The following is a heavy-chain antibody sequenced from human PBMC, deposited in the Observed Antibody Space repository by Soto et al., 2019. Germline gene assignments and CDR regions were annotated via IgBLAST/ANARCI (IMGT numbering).Heavy chain of an antibody. D-gene: IGHD2-15*01. V-gene: IGHV3-13*01. Sequence: EVQLVESGGGLVQPGGSLRLSCAASGFTFSSYDMHWVRQAAGKGLEWVSAIGTAGDTYYPGSVKGRFTISRENAKNSLYLQMNSLRAGDTAVYYCARGPTESCSGGNCYRDGAFDIWGQGTMVTVSS. CDR2: IGTAGDT. CDR1: GFTFSSYD. CDR3: ARGPTESCSGGNCYRDGAFDI. J-gene: IGHJ3*02.